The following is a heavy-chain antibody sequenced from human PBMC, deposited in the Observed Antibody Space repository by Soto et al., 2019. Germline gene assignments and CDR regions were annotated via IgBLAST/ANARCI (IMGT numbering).Heavy chain of an antibody. V-gene: IGHV1-69*01. CDR2: FIPMVNRP. CDR1: GGTFSSYA. J-gene: IGHJ6*02. Sequence: QVQLVQSGAEVKKPGSSVKVSCKASGGTFSSYAISWVRQAPGQGLEWMGGFIPMVNRPHSARKFQGRVTITADESTSTAYMDRSSLRSEDTAVYYCARSQFQHVAKYCYAWDVWGQGTTVTVSS. D-gene: IGHD2-15*01. CDR3: ARSQFQHVAKYCYAWDV.